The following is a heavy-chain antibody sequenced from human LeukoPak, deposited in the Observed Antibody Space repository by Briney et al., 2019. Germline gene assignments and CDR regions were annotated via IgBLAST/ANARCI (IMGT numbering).Heavy chain of an antibody. CDR1: GGSFSGYY. J-gene: IGHJ4*02. D-gene: IGHD3-10*01. V-gene: IGHV4-34*01. Sequence: SETLSLTCAVYGGSFSGYYWSWIRQPPGKGLEWIGEINHSGSTNYNPSLKGRVTISVDTSKNQFSLKLSSVTAADTAVYYCARFTGSYYSYLDYWGQGTLVTVSS. CDR2: INHSGST. CDR3: ARFTGSYYSYLDY.